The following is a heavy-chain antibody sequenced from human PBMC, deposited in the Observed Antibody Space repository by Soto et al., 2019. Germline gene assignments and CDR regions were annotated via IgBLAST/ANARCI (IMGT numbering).Heavy chain of an antibody. D-gene: IGHD6-13*01. CDR3: ARDPGFGYSSSFDY. CDR2: TYYRSKWYN. Sequence: QSQTLSLTCAISWDSVSSNSAAWNWIRQSPSRGLEWLGRTYYRSKWYNDYAVSVKSRITINPDTSKNQFSLQLNSVTPEDTAVYYCARDPGFGYSSSFDYWGQGTLVTVSS. J-gene: IGHJ4*02. V-gene: IGHV6-1*01. CDR1: WDSVSSNSAA.